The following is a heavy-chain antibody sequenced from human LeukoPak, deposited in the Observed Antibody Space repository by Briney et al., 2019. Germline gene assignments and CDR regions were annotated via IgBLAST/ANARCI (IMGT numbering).Heavy chain of an antibody. Sequence: GGSLSLSWAASGFTFSSYSMNWVRQAPGEGLEWVSSISSSSSYIYYADSVKGRFTISRDNAKNSLYLQMNSLRAEDTAVYYCASSLGSDAFDIWGQGTMVTVSS. V-gene: IGHV3-21*01. D-gene: IGHD3-16*01. CDR1: GFTFSSYS. CDR3: ASSLGSDAFDI. J-gene: IGHJ3*02. CDR2: ISSSSSYI.